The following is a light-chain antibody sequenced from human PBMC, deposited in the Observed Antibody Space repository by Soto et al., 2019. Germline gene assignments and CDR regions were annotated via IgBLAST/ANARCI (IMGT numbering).Light chain of an antibody. CDR3: CSYTRSGTLI. CDR2: DVS. Sequence: QSALTQPASVSGSPGQSITISCVGTSGDIGDYNYVSWYQQHPGKVPKVIIYDVSNRPPGVSYRFSGTKSGNTASLTVSGLQAEDEADYYCCSYTRSGTLIFGTGTKVT. V-gene: IGLV2-14*01. CDR1: SGDIGDYNY. J-gene: IGLJ1*01.